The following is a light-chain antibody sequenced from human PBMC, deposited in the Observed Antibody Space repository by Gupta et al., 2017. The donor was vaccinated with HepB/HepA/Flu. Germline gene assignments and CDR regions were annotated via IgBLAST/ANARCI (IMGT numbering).Light chain of an antibody. CDR2: AAS. Sequence: SQMTQSTSSLSASVGDRVTITCRASQTINTYLHWYQQRPGKAPKVLIYAASHLLTGVPSRFTGRGSGTEITLTISNLQPDDFAIYYCQQSYNTPRTFGQGTKVEMK. V-gene: IGKV1-39*01. CDR1: QTINTY. J-gene: IGKJ1*01. CDR3: QQSYNTPRT.